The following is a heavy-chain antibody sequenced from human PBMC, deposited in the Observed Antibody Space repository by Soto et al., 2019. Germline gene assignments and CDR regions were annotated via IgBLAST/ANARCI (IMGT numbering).Heavy chain of an antibody. D-gene: IGHD3-9*01. V-gene: IGHV4-34*01. Sequence: QVQLQQWGAGLLKPSETLSLTCAVYGGSFSGYYWSWIRQPRGKGLEWIGEINHSGSTNYNPSLNSRVTISVDTSKNQCSLKLSSVTAADTAVYYCASPLYYDILTGYSNWFDPWGQGTLVTVSS. CDR2: INHSGST. J-gene: IGHJ5*02. CDR1: GGSFSGYY. CDR3: ASPLYYDILTGYSNWFDP.